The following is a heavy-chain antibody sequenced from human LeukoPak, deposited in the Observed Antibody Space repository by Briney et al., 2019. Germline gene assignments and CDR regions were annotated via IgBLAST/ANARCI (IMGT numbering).Heavy chain of an antibody. J-gene: IGHJ4*02. CDR3: AKNYGSGSQYYFDY. Sequence: ASVKVSCKASGYTFTGYYMHWVRQAPGQGLEWMGRINPNSGGTNYAQKFQGRVTMTRDTSISTAYMELSRLRSDDTAVYYCAKNYGSGSQYYFDYWGQGILVTVSS. V-gene: IGHV1-2*06. D-gene: IGHD3-10*01. CDR2: INPNSGGT. CDR1: GYTFTGYY.